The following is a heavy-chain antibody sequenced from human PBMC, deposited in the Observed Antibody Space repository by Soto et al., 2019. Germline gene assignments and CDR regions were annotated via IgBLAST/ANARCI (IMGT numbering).Heavy chain of an antibody. D-gene: IGHD5-12*01. CDR3: ARVREQSGYSGYDDRNYYYCGMDV. J-gene: IGHJ6*02. Sequence: QVQLVQSGAEVKKPGSSVKVSCKASGGTFSSSTLSWVRQAPGQGLEWMGRIIPILGIANYAQKVQGSVTITADKSTRTAYMELSSLSSEDTAVNYCARVREQSGYSGYDDRNYYYCGMDVWGQGTTVTVSS. V-gene: IGHV1-69*02. CDR1: GGTFSSST. CDR2: IIPILGIA.